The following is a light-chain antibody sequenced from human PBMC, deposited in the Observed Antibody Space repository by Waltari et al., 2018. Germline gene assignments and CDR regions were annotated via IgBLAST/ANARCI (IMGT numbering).Light chain of an antibody. Sequence: IVLTQSPGTLSLSPGERATLSCRASQSVNKNYLAWYQQKPGQAPGLLISVASSRATGIPDRFSGSGSGTDFTLTISRLEPEDFAVYYCQQYGNSPWTFGQGTKVEIK. CDR1: QSVNKNY. J-gene: IGKJ1*01. V-gene: IGKV3-20*01. CDR3: QQYGNSPWT. CDR2: VAS.